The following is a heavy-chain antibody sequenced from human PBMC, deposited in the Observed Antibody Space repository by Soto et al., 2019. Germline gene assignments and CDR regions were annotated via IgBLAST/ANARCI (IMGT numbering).Heavy chain of an antibody. J-gene: IGHJ3*01. V-gene: IGHV3-23*01. D-gene: IGHD3-22*01. CDR2: ISGSGTAI. Sequence: EVKLLESGGGLVQPGGSLRLSCAASGFAFRTYAMSWVRQAPRKGLEWVSGISGSGTAIYYTDSVKGRFTVSRDNSKDTLFLHMTSLRAEDTAVYYCAKTRLYDNSDYHLDGFDVWGPGRVVTVS. CDR1: GFAFRTYA. CDR3: AKTRLYDNSDYHLDGFDV.